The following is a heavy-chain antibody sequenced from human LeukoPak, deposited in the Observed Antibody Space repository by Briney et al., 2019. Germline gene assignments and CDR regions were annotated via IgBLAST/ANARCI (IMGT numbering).Heavy chain of an antibody. CDR2: ISSSSSYI. J-gene: IGHJ6*02. D-gene: IGHD4-4*01. CDR3: ARDRVGVGNYVGMDV. V-gene: IGHV3-21*01. CDR1: GFTFSSYS. Sequence: GGSLRLSCAAPGFTFSSYSMNWVRQAPGKGLEWVSSISSSSSYIYYADSVKGRFTISRDNAKNSLYLQMNSLRAEDTAVYYCARDRVGVGNYVGMDVWGQGTTVTVSS.